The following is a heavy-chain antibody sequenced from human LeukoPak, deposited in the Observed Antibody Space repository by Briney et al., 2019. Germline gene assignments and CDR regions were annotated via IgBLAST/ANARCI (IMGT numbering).Heavy chain of an antibody. CDR1: GGSISSGGYY. CDR2: IYYSGST. D-gene: IGHD4-17*01. CDR3: ARDPDDYGDSQRLWYFDL. V-gene: IGHV4-31*03. Sequence: PSQTLSLTCTVSGGSISSGGYYWSWIRQHPGTGLEWIGYIYYSGSTYYNPSLKSRVTISVDTSKNQFSLKLSSVTAADTAVYYCARDPDDYGDSQRLWYFDLWGRGTLVTVSS. J-gene: IGHJ2*01.